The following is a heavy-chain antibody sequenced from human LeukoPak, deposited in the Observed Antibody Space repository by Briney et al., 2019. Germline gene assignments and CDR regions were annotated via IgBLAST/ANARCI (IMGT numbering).Heavy chain of an antibody. D-gene: IGHD3-9*01. J-gene: IGHJ4*02. V-gene: IGHV4-59*01. CDR1: GGSLSSYY. CDR3: ARSGYPNPFDY. Sequence: PSETLSLTCTVSGGSLSSYYWSWIRQPPGKGLEWIGYIYYSGSTNYNPSLKSRVTISVDTSKNQFSLKLSSVTAADTAVYYCARSGYPNPFDYWGQGTLVTVSS. CDR2: IYYSGST.